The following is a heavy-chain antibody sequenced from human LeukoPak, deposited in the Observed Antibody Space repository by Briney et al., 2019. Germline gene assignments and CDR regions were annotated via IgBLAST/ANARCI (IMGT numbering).Heavy chain of an antibody. CDR3: ARSSHYYDAFDI. V-gene: IGHV1-2*02. J-gene: IGHJ3*02. D-gene: IGHD3-10*01. CDR1: GYTFTGYY. CDR2: INPNSGGT. Sequence: ASVKVSCKASGYTFTGYYMHWVRQAPGQGLEWMGWINPNSGGTKYAQKFQGRVTMTRDTSISPAYLELSKLRADDTAVYYCARSSHYYDAFDIWGQGTMLSFSS.